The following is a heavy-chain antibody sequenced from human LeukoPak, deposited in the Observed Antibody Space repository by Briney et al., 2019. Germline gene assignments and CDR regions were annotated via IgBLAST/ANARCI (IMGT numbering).Heavy chain of an antibody. D-gene: IGHD6-13*01. CDR2: IYYSGST. Sequence: SETLSLTCTVSGGSISSSSYCWGWIRQPPGKGLEWIGSIYYSGSTYYNPSLKSRVTISVDTSKNQFSLKLSSVTAADTAVYYCARLDKLGQYSSSWYFDYWGQGTLVTVSS. CDR1: GGSISSSSYC. J-gene: IGHJ4*02. CDR3: ARLDKLGQYSSSWYFDY. V-gene: IGHV4-39*01.